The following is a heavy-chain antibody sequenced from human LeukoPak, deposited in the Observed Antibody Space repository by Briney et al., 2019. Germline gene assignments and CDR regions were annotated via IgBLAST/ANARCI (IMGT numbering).Heavy chain of an antibody. Sequence: GGSLRLSCAASRFNVNDYWMHWVRQAPGKGLAWVSRINEDGRVTSYAGSVRGRFTISRDNSKNTLYLQMNSLRAEDTAVYYCARERDYGDTWYFDYWGQGTLVTVSS. CDR1: RFNVNDYW. CDR3: ARERDYGDTWYFDY. V-gene: IGHV3-74*01. J-gene: IGHJ4*02. CDR2: INEDGRVT. D-gene: IGHD4-17*01.